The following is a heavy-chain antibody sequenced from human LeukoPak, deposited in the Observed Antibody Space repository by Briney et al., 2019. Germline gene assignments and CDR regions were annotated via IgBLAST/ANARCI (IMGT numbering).Heavy chain of an antibody. CDR2: ISNDGSNK. V-gene: IGHV3-30*03. CDR1: GFTFSDYY. CDR3: ARVVVSSSSDYFDY. Sequence: GGSLRLSCAASGFTFSDYYMSWIRQAPGKGLEWVAVISNDGSNKYYADSVKGRFTISRDNSKNTLYLQMNSLRGEDTAVYYCARVVVSSSSDYFDYWGQGTLVTVSS. D-gene: IGHD6-6*01. J-gene: IGHJ4*02.